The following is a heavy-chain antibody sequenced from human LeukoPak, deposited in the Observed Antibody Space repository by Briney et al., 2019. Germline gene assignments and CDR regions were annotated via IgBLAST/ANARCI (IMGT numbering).Heavy chain of an antibody. CDR3: AKDLQADYGSGSYFDY. D-gene: IGHD3-10*01. CDR2: ISWNSGSI. J-gene: IGHJ4*02. CDR1: GFTFDDYA. Sequence: GGSLRLSCAASGFTFDDYAMHWVRQAPGKGLEWVSGISWNSGSIGYADSVKGRFTISRDNAKNSLYLQMNSLRAEDTALYYCAKDLQADYGSGSYFDYWGQGTLVTVSS. V-gene: IGHV3-9*01.